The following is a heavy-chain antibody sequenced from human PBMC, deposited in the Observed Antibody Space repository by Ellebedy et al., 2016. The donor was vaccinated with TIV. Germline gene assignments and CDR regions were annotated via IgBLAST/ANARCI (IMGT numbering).Heavy chain of an antibody. CDR2: IYYSGST. CDR3: AREGPPLGYYYYGMDV. CDR1: GGSIRTSNYY. D-gene: IGHD3-16*01. V-gene: IGHV4-61*05. J-gene: IGHJ6*02. Sequence: MPSETLSLTCTVSGGSIRTSNYYWGWIRQPPGKGLEWIGYIYYSGSTNYNPSLKSRVTISVDTSKNQFSLKLSSVTAADTAVYYCAREGPPLGYYYYGMDVWGQGTTVTVSS.